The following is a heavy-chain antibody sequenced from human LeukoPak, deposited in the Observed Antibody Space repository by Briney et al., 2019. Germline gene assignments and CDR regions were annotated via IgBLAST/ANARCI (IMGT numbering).Heavy chain of an antibody. CDR2: IWYDGINK. CDR1: GFTFSSYG. V-gene: IGHV3-33*01. Sequence: AGGSLRLSCAASGFTFSSYGMRWVRQAPGKGLEWVAVIWYDGINKYYAASVKGRFTISRDNSKNTLYLQMNSLRAEDTAVYYCARGDSDYDSSGYLRYWGQGTLVTVSS. J-gene: IGHJ4*02. CDR3: ARGDSDYDSSGYLRY. D-gene: IGHD3-22*01.